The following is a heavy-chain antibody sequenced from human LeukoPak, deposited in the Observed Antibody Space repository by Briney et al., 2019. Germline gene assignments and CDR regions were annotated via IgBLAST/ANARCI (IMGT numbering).Heavy chain of an antibody. V-gene: IGHV3-23*01. CDR2: ISGGSGGST. J-gene: IGHJ4*02. D-gene: IGHD6-19*01. CDR1: GFTFSSYA. Sequence: GGSLRLSCAASGFTFSSYAMNWVRQAPGKGLEWVSGISGGSGGSTYYADSVKGRFTISRDNSKNTLYLQMNSLRAEDTALYYCARVSDISVAAYFDYWGQGTLVTVSS. CDR3: ARVSDISVAAYFDY.